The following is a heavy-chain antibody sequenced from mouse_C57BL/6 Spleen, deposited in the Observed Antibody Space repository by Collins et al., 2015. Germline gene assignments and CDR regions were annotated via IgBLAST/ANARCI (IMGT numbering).Heavy chain of an antibody. J-gene: IGHJ1*03. CDR2: IYIGNGYT. CDR1: IYIHKLR. Sequence: EVQLQQSGAELVRPGSSVEDVLQDFWIYIHKLRYKLGEAEAWTGLEWIGYIYIGNGYTEYNEKFKGKATLTSDTSSSTAYMQLSSLTSEDSAIYFCAIYYYGSRRRYFDVWGTGTTVTVSS. CDR3: AIYYYGSRRRYFDV. V-gene: IGHV1-58*01. D-gene: IGHD1-1*01.